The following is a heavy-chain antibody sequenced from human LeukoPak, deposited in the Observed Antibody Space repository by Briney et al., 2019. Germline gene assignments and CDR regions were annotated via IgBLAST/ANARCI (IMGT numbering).Heavy chain of an antibody. J-gene: IGHJ4*02. V-gene: IGHV3-15*01. D-gene: IGHD3-22*01. CDR2: IKRKTDGGTT. CDR3: TTVGYDSSGFDY. Sequence: KPGGSLRLSCAASGVTFSNAWMSWVRRAPGKGLEWVGRIKRKTDGGTTDYAAPVKGRFTISRDDSKNTLYLQMNSLKNEGTAVYYCTTVGYDSSGFDYWGQGTLVTVSS. CDR1: GVTFSNAW.